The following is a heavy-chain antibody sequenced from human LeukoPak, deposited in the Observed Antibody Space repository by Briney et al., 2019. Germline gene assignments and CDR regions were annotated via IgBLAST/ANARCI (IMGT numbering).Heavy chain of an antibody. D-gene: IGHD4-23*01. Sequence: ASVKVSCKASGYTFTSYYMHWVRQAPGQGLEWMGIINPSGGSTSYAQKFQGRVTMTRDTSTSTVYMELSSLRSEDTAVYYCVRDGLPDYGGNLPDYWGQGTLVTVSS. CDR3: VRDGLPDYGGNLPDY. J-gene: IGHJ4*02. CDR1: GYTFTSYY. CDR2: INPSGGST. V-gene: IGHV1-46*01.